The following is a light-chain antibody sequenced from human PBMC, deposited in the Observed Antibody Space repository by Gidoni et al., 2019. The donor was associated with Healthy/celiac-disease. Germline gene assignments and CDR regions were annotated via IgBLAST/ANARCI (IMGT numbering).Light chain of an antibody. Sequence: QSVLPQPPSASGTPGQRVTISCSGSSSNIGSKTVNWYQQLPGTAPKLLIYSNNQRPSGVPDRFSGSKSGTSASLASSGLQSEDEADYYCAASGVFGGGTKLTVL. CDR3: AASGV. CDR1: SSNIGSKT. V-gene: IGLV1-44*01. J-gene: IGLJ2*01. CDR2: SNN.